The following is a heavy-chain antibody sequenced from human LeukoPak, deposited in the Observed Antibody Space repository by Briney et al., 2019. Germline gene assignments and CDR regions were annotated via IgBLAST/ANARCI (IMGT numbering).Heavy chain of an antibody. CDR1: GGSLSVSY. Sequence: LETLSVTSADYGGSLSVSYWCWIRQPPGKGVEWIWEINHRGSTNYNPSPKSRDTLSLDTSKNQSSPKLISVTAADAAVYYCARGLSGDGYTPFDYWGQGTLVTVSS. CDR3: ARGLSGDGYTPFDY. V-gene: IGHV4-34*01. D-gene: IGHD5-24*01. J-gene: IGHJ4*02. CDR2: INHRGST.